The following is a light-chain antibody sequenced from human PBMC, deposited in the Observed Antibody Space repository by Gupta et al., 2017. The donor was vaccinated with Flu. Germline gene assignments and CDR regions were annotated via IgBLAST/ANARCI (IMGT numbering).Light chain of an antibody. CDR1: TLSNAY. CDR2: AKN. CDR3: DSRYSTDNNQEV. J-gene: IGLJ2*01. Sequence: SSELTQDPAVSVALGQTVSIPCQGDTLSNAYASGYQQKHGQAPVLVIYAKNIRHAGIPDRFSGSSSGNRASLTITGAQAEDEDDYYCDSRYSTDNNQEVFGGGTKLTVL. V-gene: IGLV3-19*01.